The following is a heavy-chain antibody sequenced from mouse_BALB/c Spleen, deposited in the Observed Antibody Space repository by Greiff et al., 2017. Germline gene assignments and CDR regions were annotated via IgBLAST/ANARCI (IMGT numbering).Heavy chain of an antibody. V-gene: IGHV3-2*02. J-gene: IGHJ4*01. CDR2: ISYSGST. Sequence: EVQLQESGPGLVKPSQSLSLTCTVTGYSITSDYAWNWIRQFPGNKLEWMGYISYSGSTSYNPSLKSRISITRDTSKNQFFLQLNSVTTEDTATYDCERNQILLWYAMDYWGQGTSVTVSS. CDR1: GYSITSDYA. CDR3: ERNQILLWYAMDY. D-gene: IGHD2-10*01.